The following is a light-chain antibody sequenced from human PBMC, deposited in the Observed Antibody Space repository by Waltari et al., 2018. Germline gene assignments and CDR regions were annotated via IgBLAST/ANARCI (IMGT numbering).Light chain of an antibody. CDR1: AWPKKH. J-gene: IGLJ1*01. Sequence: SYELPQPHSVSVSPGQTDWTPRSADAWPKKHAYWYQQKSGQAPVLVISEDTKRPSGIPERCSGSSSGTMTTLTIRGAQVEDEADYYCYSTDSSGHHEVFGTGTKVTVL. CDR3: YSTDSSGHHEV. CDR2: EDT. V-gene: IGLV3-10*01.